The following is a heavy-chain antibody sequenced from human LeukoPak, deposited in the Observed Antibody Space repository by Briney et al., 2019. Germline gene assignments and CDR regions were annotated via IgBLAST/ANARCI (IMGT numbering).Heavy chain of an antibody. CDR1: GFTFSSYG. Sequence: GGSLRLSCAASGFTFSSYGMHWVRQAPGKGLEWVAVIWYDGSNKYYADSVKGRFTISRDNPKNTLYLQMNSLRAEDTAVYYCVLGGYYFDYWGQGTLVTVSS. D-gene: IGHD1-26*01. CDR3: VLGGYYFDY. CDR2: IWYDGSNK. V-gene: IGHV3-33*01. J-gene: IGHJ4*02.